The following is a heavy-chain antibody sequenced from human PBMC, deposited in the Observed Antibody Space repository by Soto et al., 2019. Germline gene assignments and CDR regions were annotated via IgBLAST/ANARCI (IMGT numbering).Heavy chain of an antibody. V-gene: IGHV3-64D*06. D-gene: IGHD3-22*01. Sequence: PGGSLRLSCSASGFTFSIYAMHWVRQAQGKGLEYVSSISINGGSTHYADSVKGRFTISRDNSKNTQYLQMSSLRADDTALYYCVKGEYYYDSSGYYPFDYWGQGT. J-gene: IGHJ4*02. CDR3: VKGEYYYDSSGYYPFDY. CDR1: GFTFSIYA. CDR2: ISINGGST.